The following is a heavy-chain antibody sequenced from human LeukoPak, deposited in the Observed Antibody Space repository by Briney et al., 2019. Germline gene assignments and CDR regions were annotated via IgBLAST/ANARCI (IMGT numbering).Heavy chain of an antibody. CDR1: GGSISSYY. J-gene: IGHJ3*02. V-gene: IGHV4-59*01. CDR3: AREGGATDAFDI. Sequence: SETLSLTCTVSGGSISSYYWSWIRQPPGKGLEWIGYIYYSGSTNYNPSLKSRVTISVDTSKNQFSLKLSSVTAADTAVYYCAREGGATDAFDIWGQGTMVTVFS. D-gene: IGHD5-12*01. CDR2: IYYSGST.